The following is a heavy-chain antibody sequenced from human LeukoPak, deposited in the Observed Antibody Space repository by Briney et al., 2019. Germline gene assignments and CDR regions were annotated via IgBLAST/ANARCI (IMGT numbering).Heavy chain of an antibody. Sequence: GGSLRLSCAASGFTFSSYAMSWVRQAPGKGLEWVSAISGSDGSTYYADSVKGRFTISRDNSKNTLYLQMDSLRVEDTAVYYCARVLSAIALGHFFDYWGQGTLVTVSS. D-gene: IGHD6-19*01. CDR2: ISGSDGST. V-gene: IGHV3-23*01. J-gene: IGHJ4*02. CDR1: GFTFSSYA. CDR3: ARVLSAIALGHFFDY.